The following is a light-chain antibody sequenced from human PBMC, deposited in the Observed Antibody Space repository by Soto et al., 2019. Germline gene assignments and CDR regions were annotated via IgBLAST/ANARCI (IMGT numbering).Light chain of an antibody. V-gene: IGLV2-8*01. CDR2: EVN. Sequence: QSVLTQPPSASGSPGQSVTISCTGTSSDVGAYNYVSWYQQHPNKAPKLLIYEVNKRPSGVSNRFSGSKSGNTASLTISGLQAEDEAEYYCCSYAGSRTHVLFGGGTKVTVL. CDR1: SSDVGAYNY. CDR3: CSYAGSRTHVL. J-gene: IGLJ2*01.